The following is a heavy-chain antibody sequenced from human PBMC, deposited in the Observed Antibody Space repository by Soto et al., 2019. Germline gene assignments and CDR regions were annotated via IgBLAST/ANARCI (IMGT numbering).Heavy chain of an antibody. CDR3: ARSNGDYGDY. Sequence: QVQLQGSGPGLLKPSETLYLTCTVSGDSSSSYYWSWIRQPPGKGLEWIGYIYYSGSTNYNPSLKSRVTISVDMSKNQFSLKLTSVTAADTAVYYCARSNGDYGDYWSQATVVTVSS. CDR2: IYYSGST. CDR1: GDSSSSYY. V-gene: IGHV4-59*01. J-gene: IGHJ4*02. D-gene: IGHD4-17*01.